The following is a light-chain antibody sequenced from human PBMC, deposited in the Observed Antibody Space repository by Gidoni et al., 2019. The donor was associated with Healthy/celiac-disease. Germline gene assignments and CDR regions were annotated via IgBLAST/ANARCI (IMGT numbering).Light chain of an antibody. V-gene: IGKV3-20*01. CDR2: GAS. Sequence: EIVLTQSPGTLSLSPGERATLSCRASQSVRSSYLAWYQQKPGQAPRRLIYGASSRATGIPDRFSGSGSGTDFTLTISRLEPEDFAVYYCQQYGSSPWTFGQXTKVEIK. CDR3: QQYGSSPWT. CDR1: QSVRSSY. J-gene: IGKJ1*01.